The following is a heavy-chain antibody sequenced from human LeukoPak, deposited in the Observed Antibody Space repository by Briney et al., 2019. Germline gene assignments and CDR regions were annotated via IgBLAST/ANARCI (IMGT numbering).Heavy chain of an antibody. CDR2: ISGSGGNT. CDR1: GFTFSSFSSYA. CDR3: AKERIGYFDY. Sequence: GGSLRLSCAASGFTFSSFSSYAMSWVRQAPGKGLEWVSTISGSGGNTYYADSVKGRFTVSRDNSKNTLYLQMNSLRAEDTAVYYCAKERIGYFDYWGQGTLVTVSS. V-gene: IGHV3-23*01. J-gene: IGHJ4*02. D-gene: IGHD2-15*01.